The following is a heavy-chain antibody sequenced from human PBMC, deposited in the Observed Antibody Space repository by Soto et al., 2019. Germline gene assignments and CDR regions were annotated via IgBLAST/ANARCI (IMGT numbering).Heavy chain of an antibody. Sequence: LSLTCAVSGYSISSGYYWGWIRQPPGKGLEWIGSIYHSGSTYYNPSLKSRVTISVDTSKNQFSLKLSSVTAADTAVYYCAGGYCSGGSCSLDYRGQGTLVTVSS. CDR3: AGGYCSGGSCSLDY. CDR2: IYHSGST. CDR1: GYSISSGYY. V-gene: IGHV4-38-2*01. D-gene: IGHD2-15*01. J-gene: IGHJ4*02.